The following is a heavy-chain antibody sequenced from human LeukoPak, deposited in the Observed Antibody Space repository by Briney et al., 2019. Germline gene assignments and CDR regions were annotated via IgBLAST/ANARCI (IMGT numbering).Heavy chain of an antibody. CDR3: AGSEGTSPS. CDR2: ISGSGGST. V-gene: IGHV3-23*01. Sequence: WVSAISGSGGSTYYADSVKGRFTISRDNSKNTLYLQMNSLRAEDTAVYYCAGSEGTSPSWGQGTLVTVSS. J-gene: IGHJ5*02. D-gene: IGHD2-2*01.